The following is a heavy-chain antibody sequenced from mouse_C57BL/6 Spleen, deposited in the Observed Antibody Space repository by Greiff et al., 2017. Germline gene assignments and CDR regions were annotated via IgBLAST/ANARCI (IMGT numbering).Heavy chain of an antibody. D-gene: IGHD3-2*02. V-gene: IGHV1-15*01. Sequence: QVHVKQSGAELVRPGASVTLSCKASGYTFTDYEMHWVKQTPVHGLEWIGAIDPETGGTAYNQKFKGKAILTADKSSSTAYMELRSLTSEDSAVYYCTRDGSGYFAYWGQGTLVTVSA. CDR3: TRDGSGYFAY. J-gene: IGHJ3*01. CDR2: IDPETGGT. CDR1: GYTFTDYE.